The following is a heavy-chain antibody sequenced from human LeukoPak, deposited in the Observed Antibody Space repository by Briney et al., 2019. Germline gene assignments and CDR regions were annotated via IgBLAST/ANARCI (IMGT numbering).Heavy chain of an antibody. Sequence: PSETLSLTCAVYGGSFSGYYWSWIRQPPGKGLEWIGEINHSGSTNYNPSLKSRVTISVDTSKNQFSLKLSSVTAADTAVYYCARGSVLRYFDWLPHSYFDYWGQGTLVTVSS. D-gene: IGHD3-9*01. V-gene: IGHV4-34*01. CDR1: GGSFSGYY. J-gene: IGHJ4*02. CDR3: ARGSVLRYFDWLPHSYFDY. CDR2: INHSGST.